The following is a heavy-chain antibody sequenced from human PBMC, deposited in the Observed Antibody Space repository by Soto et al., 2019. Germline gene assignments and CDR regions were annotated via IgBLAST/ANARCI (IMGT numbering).Heavy chain of an antibody. CDR3: AKEILRGMDV. Sequence: ASVKVSCKACGYTFSVYHMHWMRQAPGQGLEWMGWVHPNSGGTNYAQSFEGRVTMTRDTSINTAYMELSRLTSDDTAVYYCAKEILRGMDVLGQGTTFTVCS. D-gene: IGHD2-8*01. CDR1: GYTFSVYH. V-gene: IGHV1-2*02. CDR2: VHPNSGGT. J-gene: IGHJ6*02.